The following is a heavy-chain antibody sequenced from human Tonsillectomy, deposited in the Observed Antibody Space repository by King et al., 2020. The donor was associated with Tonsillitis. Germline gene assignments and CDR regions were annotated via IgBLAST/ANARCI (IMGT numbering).Heavy chain of an antibody. CDR3: ASLYCSDGKCYAGWFDP. CDR2: INPNSGGT. D-gene: IGHD2-15*01. Sequence: QLVQSGAEVKKPGASVKVSCKASGYSFTGYYIHWVRQAPGQGLEWMGWINPNSGGTEYAQKFQGRVTMTRDTSIIPAYMELSRLRFDDTAVYYCASLYCSDGKCYAGWFDPWGQGTLVTVSS. J-gene: IGHJ5*02. CDR1: GYSFTGYY. V-gene: IGHV1-2*02.